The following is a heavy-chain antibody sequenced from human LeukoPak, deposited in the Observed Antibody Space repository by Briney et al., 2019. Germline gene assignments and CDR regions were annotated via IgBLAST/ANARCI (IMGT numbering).Heavy chain of an antibody. Sequence: GGSLRLSCAASGFTFSTHEMHWVRQAPGKGLEWVSYISSSGSNRFYADSVKGRFTISRDTAKNSLYLQMNSLRAEDTAVCYCARALNYGGYYYFDYWGQGTLVTVSS. J-gene: IGHJ4*02. D-gene: IGHD4-23*01. CDR3: ARALNYGGYYYFDY. CDR2: ISSSGSNR. V-gene: IGHV3-48*03. CDR1: GFTFSTHE.